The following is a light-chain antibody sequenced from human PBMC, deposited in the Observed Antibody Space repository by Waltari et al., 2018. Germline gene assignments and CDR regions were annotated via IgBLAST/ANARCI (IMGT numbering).Light chain of an antibody. J-gene: IGKJ4*01. CDR1: QSVNNY. V-gene: IGKV3-11*01. CDR3: QQRFDWPLT. CDR2: DTS. Sequence: DIVLTQSPATLSLSPGERATLSYRASQSVNNYLAWYQQKPGQAPRLLIYDTSNRATGIAARFSGSGSGTDFTLTISSLEPEDFAVYYCQQRFDWPLTFGGGTKVEIK.